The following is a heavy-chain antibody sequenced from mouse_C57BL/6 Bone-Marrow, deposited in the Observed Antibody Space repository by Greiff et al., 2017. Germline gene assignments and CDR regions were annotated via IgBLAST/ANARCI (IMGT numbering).Heavy chain of an antibody. J-gene: IGHJ1*03. D-gene: IGHD1-1*01. CDR3: ARQIPYYGGSDWYFDV. V-gene: IGHV1-9*01. Sequence: VQLQQSGAELMKPGASVKLSCKASGYTFTGYWIEWVKQRPGHGLEWIGEILPGSGSTNYNEKFKGKATFTADTSSNTAYMQLSSLTTEDSAIYDCARQIPYYGGSDWYFDVWGKGTTVTVSS. CDR2: ILPGSGST. CDR1: GYTFTGYW.